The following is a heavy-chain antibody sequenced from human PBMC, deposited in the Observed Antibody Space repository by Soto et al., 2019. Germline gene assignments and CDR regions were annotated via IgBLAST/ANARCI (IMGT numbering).Heavy chain of an antibody. D-gene: IGHD3-16*01. CDR3: ARSRVRGGYYFDY. J-gene: IGHJ4*02. CDR2: INTGNGNT. V-gene: IGHV1-3*04. Sequence: ASVKASCKASGYTFTSHAIHWVRQAPGQSLEWMGWINTGNGNTYYSQKMQARVTITRGTSASTAYMELSRLRSEDTAVYYCARSRVRGGYYFDYWGEGALVTVSS. CDR1: GYTFTSHA.